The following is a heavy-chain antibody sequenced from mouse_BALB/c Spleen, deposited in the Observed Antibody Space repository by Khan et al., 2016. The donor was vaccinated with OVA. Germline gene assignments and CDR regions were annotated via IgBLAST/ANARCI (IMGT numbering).Heavy chain of an antibody. CDR3: ARHGYGGFAY. D-gene: IGHD2-2*01. CDR1: GYTFTDFI. V-gene: IGHV1-18*01. Sequence: VRLQQSGPELVKPGASVKISCKASGYTFTDFIIDWVKQSLGESLEWIGDINPNNGGIMYNQKFKGKATLTVDKSSSTAYMELRSLTSEDTAVYYCARHGYGGFAYWGQGTLVTVSA. J-gene: IGHJ3*01. CDR2: INPNNGGI.